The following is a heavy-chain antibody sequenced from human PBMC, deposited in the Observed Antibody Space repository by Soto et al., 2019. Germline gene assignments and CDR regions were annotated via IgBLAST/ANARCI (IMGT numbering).Heavy chain of an antibody. D-gene: IGHD2-15*01. Sequence: ETLSLTCTVSGGSMSSYYWSWIRQPPGKGLEWVSAISGSGGSTYYADSVKGRFTISRDNSKNTLYLQMNSLRSDDTAVYYCAKVRLYFGGNPGPFDSWGQGTLVTVSS. CDR3: AKVRLYFGGNPGPFDS. CDR1: GGSMSSYY. CDR2: ISGSGGST. V-gene: IGHV3-23*01. J-gene: IGHJ4*02.